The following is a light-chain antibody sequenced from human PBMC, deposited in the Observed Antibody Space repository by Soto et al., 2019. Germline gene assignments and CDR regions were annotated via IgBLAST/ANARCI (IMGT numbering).Light chain of an antibody. CDR2: DVS. J-gene: IGLJ1*01. V-gene: IGLV2-14*01. Sequence: QSVLTQHASVSGSPGQSITISCTGTSSDVGGYNYVSWYQQHPGKAPKLMIYDVSNRPSGVSNRFSGSKSGNTASLTISGLQAEDEADYYCSSYTSSSTLFGTGTKVIV. CDR3: SSYTSSSTL. CDR1: SSDVGGYNY.